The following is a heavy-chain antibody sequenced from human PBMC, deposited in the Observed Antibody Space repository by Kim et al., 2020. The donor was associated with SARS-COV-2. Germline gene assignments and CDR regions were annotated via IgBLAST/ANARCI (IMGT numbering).Heavy chain of an antibody. J-gene: IGHJ6*02. CDR1: GYTFTAVP. CDR3: VRGTSSPGMDV. V-gene: IGHV7-4-1*02. Sequence: ASVKVSCKASGYTFTAVPINWVRQAPGHGLEWMGNINIASGRPTYAQGFTGRFVFSFDTSVTTAFMEISSLKVEDTPIYYCVRGTSSPGMDVWGQGTTVTVSS. CDR2: INIASGRP.